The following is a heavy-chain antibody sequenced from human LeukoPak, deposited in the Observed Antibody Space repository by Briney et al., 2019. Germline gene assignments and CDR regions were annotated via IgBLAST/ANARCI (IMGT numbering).Heavy chain of an antibody. J-gene: IGHJ4*02. Sequence: ASVKVSCKVSGYTLTELSMRWVRQAPGKGLEWMGGFDPEDGETIYAQKFQGRVTMTEDTSTDTAYMELSSLRSEDTAVYYCATSILYSGSYSGSLGYWGQGTLVTVSS. D-gene: IGHD1-26*01. CDR3: ATSILYSGSYSGSLGY. CDR2: FDPEDGET. V-gene: IGHV1-24*01. CDR1: GYTLTELS.